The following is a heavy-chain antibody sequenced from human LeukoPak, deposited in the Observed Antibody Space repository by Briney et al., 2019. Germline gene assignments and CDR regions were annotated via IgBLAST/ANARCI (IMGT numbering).Heavy chain of an antibody. CDR2: IKQDGSEK. V-gene: IGHV3-7*05. CDR1: SFIFRTYW. D-gene: IGHD3-16*01. CDR3: CRAGGPNYDYVWGSYTTIDY. J-gene: IGHJ4*02. Sequence: GGSLRLSCAASSFIFRTYWMSWVRQAPGKGLEWVANIKQDGSEKYYVASVKGRFTISRDNAKNSLYLQMNSLRAEDTAVYYCCRAGGPNYDYVWGSYTTIDYWGQGTLVTVSS.